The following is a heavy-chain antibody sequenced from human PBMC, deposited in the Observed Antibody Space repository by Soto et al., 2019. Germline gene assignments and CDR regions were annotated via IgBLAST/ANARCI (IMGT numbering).Heavy chain of an antibody. D-gene: IGHD6-13*01. Sequence: PSETLSLTCAVSSGSISSSNWWSWVRQPPGKGLEWIGEIYHSGSTNYNPSLKSRVTISVDKSKNQFSLKLSSVTAADTAVYYCARGWRIAAFYYMDVWGKGTTVTVSS. V-gene: IGHV4-4*02. CDR3: ARGWRIAAFYYMDV. CDR1: SGSISSSNW. J-gene: IGHJ6*03. CDR2: IYHSGST.